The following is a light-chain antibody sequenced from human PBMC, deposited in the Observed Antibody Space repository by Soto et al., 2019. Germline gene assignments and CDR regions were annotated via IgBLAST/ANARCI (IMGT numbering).Light chain of an antibody. J-gene: IGKJ2*01. Sequence: EIVLTQSPGTLSLSPGERATLSCRASQRISNSYLAWYQQKPGQAPMLLLYDASSRATGIPDRVSGSGSGTDFTLTISRLEPEDFAVYYFQQYARPPFAFGQGTKVEIK. V-gene: IGKV3-20*01. CDR1: QRISNSY. CDR3: QQYARPPFA. CDR2: DAS.